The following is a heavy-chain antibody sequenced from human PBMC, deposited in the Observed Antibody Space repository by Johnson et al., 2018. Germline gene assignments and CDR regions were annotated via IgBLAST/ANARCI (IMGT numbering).Heavy chain of an antibody. D-gene: IGHD4-17*01. V-gene: IGHV3-20*01. CDR1: GFTFADYG. CDR2: INWNGGST. CDR3: AREDYGGCRAYYYGMDV. Sequence: VQLVQSGGGVVQPGRSLRLSCAASGFTFADYGMSWVRQAPGQGREGVTGINWNGGSTGYADSLKGRFTISRDNAKKSLYLQRNSLRAEDTALYHCAREDYGGCRAYYYGMDVWGQGTTVTVSS. J-gene: IGHJ6*02.